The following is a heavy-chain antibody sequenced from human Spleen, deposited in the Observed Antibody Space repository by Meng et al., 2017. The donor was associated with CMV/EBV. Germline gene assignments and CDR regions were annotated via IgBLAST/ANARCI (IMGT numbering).Heavy chain of an antibody. V-gene: IGHV3-74*01. CDR2: INNDGSVT. J-gene: IGHJ6*02. D-gene: IGHD3-16*01. Sequence: GESLKISCAASGFTFSSYWMHWVRQPPGKGLVWVSRINNDGSVTNYADSVKGRFTISRNNAKNILYLHMSSLRAEDTAVYYCARSWDGMDVWGQGTTVTVSS. CDR1: GFTFSSYW. CDR3: ARSWDGMDV.